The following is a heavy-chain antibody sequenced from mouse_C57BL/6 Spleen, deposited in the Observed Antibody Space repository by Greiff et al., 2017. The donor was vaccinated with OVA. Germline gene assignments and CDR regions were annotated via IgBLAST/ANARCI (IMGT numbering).Heavy chain of an antibody. CDR2: ISDGGSYT. V-gene: IGHV5-4*01. J-gene: IGHJ4*01. Sequence: EVNVVESGGGLVKPGGSLKLSCAASGFTFSSYAMSWVRQTPEKRLEWVATISDGGSYTYYPDNVKGRFTISRDNAKNNLYLQMSHLKSEDTAMYYCARDQRYSKDAMDYWGQGTSVTVSS. CDR1: GFTFSSYA. CDR3: ARDQRYSKDAMDY. D-gene: IGHD2-5*01.